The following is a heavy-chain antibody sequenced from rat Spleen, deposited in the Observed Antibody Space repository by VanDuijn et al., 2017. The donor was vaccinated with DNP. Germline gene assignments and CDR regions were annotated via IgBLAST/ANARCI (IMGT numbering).Heavy chain of an antibody. CDR2: ISHDDSGT. J-gene: IGHJ1*01. CDR3: TRDSYYSSPYFDF. Sequence: EVQLVESGGGLVQPGRSLKLSCIASGFTFSDYNMAWVRQAPKKGLEWVATISHDDSGTYYPDSVKGRFTISRDNAKSTLYLQMNSLRSEDTATYYCTRDSYYSSPYFDFWGPGTMVTVSS. D-gene: IGHD1-2*01. CDR1: GFTFSDYN. V-gene: IGHV5-7*01.